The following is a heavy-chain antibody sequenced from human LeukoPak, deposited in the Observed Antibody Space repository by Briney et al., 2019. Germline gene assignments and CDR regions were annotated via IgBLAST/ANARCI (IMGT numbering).Heavy chain of an antibody. V-gene: IGHV3-23*01. Sequence: GGSLRLSCAASGFTFSSYAMSWVRQAPGKGLEWVSAISGSGGSTNYADSVKGRFTISRDNSKNKMYLQMKSLRAGDTAVYYCAKDQLRGSSGWYFDYWGQGTLVTVSS. CDR2: ISGSGGST. CDR3: AKDQLRGSSGWYFDY. CDR1: GFTFSSYA. J-gene: IGHJ4*02. D-gene: IGHD6-19*01.